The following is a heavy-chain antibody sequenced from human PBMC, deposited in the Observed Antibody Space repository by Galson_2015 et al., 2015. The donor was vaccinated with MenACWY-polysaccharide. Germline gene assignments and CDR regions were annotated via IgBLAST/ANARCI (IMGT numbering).Heavy chain of an antibody. V-gene: IGHV4-38-2*02. Sequence: QPPGKVLEWIASIFHSGTTYYNPSLKSRVTISVDTSKNQFSLKLSSVTAADTAAYYCARVEKYSGSFYILYWGQGTLVTVSS. D-gene: IGHD1-26*01. CDR2: IFHSGTT. CDR3: ARVEKYSGSFYILY. J-gene: IGHJ4*02.